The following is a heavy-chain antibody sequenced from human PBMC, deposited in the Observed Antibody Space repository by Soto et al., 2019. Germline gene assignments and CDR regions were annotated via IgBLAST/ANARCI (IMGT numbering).Heavy chain of an antibody. J-gene: IGHJ4*02. D-gene: IGHD6-19*01. CDR1: GGSISSYY. V-gene: IGHV4-59*01. CDR3: ARVFSGWEYYFDY. CDR2: IYYSGST. Sequence: QVQLQESGPGLVKPSETLSLTCTVSGGSISSYYWSWIRQPPGKGLEWIGYIYYSGSTNYNPSLKSRVTISVDTSKNQFSLKLSSVTAADTAVYYCARVFSGWEYYFDYWGQGTLVTVSS.